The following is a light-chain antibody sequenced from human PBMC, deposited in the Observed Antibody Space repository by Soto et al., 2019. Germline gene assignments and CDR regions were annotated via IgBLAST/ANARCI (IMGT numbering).Light chain of an antibody. J-gene: IGKJ1*01. Sequence: ILMTQSPATLSLSAGERATLSWGASQSVSGTLAWYQQKHGQAPRLLSYGASTRATDIPARFSGSGSGTEGTLTISSLQQEDGSVYYCHQYNNWPPTFGQGTMVDIK. CDR3: HQYNNWPPT. CDR2: GAS. CDR1: QSVSGT. V-gene: IGKV3-15*01.